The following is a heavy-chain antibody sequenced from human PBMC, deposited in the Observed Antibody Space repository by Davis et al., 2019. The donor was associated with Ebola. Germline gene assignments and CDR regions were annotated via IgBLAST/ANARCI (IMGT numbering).Heavy chain of an antibody. Sequence: GGSLRLSCKGSGYSFTSYWIVWVRQMPGKGLECMGIIEPGDSDTRYSPSFQGQVTISADKSISTAYLQWSSLKASDTAMYYCARTRAYDFWSGLGYWGQGTLVTVSS. D-gene: IGHD3-3*01. V-gene: IGHV5-51*01. CDR2: IEPGDSDT. CDR1: GYSFTSYW. CDR3: ARTRAYDFWSGLGY. J-gene: IGHJ4*02.